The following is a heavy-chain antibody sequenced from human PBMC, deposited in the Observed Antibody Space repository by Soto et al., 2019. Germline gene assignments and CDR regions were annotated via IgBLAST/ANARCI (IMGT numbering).Heavy chain of an antibody. Sequence: LRLSCAVSGFTFSVYSMNWVRQASGSRLQWLSYISGDSSTIYYADSVKGRFTISRGNAKSSLYLLMNSLTAEGTAVYDGVEIGRVVYEWGEATLVTV. D-gene: IGHD3-3*01. CDR2: ISGDSSTI. CDR3: VEIGRVVYE. CDR1: GFTFSVYS. J-gene: IGHJ4*02. V-gene: IGHV3-48*04.